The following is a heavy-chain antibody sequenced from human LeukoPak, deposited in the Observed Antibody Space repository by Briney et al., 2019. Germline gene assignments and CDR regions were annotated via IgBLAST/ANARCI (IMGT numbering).Heavy chain of an antibody. Sequence: SETLSLTCAVYGGSFSGYYWSWIRQPPGKGLEWIGEINHSGSTNYNPSLKSRVTISVDTSKNQFSLKLSSVTAADTAVYYCARKRGLYGDGSFDPWGQGTLVTVSS. CDR2: INHSGST. CDR1: GGSFSGYY. CDR3: ARKRGLYGDGSFDP. D-gene: IGHD4-17*01. J-gene: IGHJ5*02. V-gene: IGHV4-34*01.